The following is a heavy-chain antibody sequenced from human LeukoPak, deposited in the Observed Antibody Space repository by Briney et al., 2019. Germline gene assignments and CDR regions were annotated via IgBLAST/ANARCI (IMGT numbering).Heavy chain of an antibody. V-gene: IGHV3-11*01. CDR3: ARVPREPDSGNTTPMDV. CDR1: GWTFSDYF. J-gene: IGHJ6*02. D-gene: IGHD1-1*01. CDR2: ISSGGSTI. Sequence: KTGGSLRLSCAGSGWTFSDYFMSWIRQAPGKGLEYVAYISSGGSTIYYADSVKGRFTISRHNGKNSLYLQLNSLRAEDTAVYYCARVPREPDSGNTTPMDVWGQGTTVTVSS.